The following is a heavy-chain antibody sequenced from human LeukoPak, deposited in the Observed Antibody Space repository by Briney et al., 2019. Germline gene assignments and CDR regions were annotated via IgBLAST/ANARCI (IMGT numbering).Heavy chain of an antibody. V-gene: IGHV4-4*02. J-gene: IGHJ4*02. CDR1: GGSISNNNW. Sequence: SETLSLTCAVSGGSISNNNWWSWVRQPPGMGLEWIGEIYHGGSTNYNPSLKSRVTMSVDRSKNQFSLKLSSVTAADTAVYYCARGEERGSGTVHFDYWGQGTLVTVSS. CDR2: IYHGGST. CDR3: ARGEERGSGTVHFDY. D-gene: IGHD3-10*01.